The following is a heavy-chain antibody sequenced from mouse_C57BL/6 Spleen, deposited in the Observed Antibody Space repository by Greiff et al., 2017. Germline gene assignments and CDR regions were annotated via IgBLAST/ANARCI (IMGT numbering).Heavy chain of an antibody. D-gene: IGHD2-4*01. Sequence: VQLQESGAELVRPGASVTLSCTASGYTFTDYEMHWVKQTPVHGLEWIGAIDPETGGTAYNQKFKGKVILTADKSSSTAYMELRSLTSEDSAVYYGTRGSTMITPYAMDYGGQGTSVTVSS. CDR3: TRGSTMITPYAMDY. CDR1: GYTFTDYE. CDR2: IDPETGGT. V-gene: IGHV1-15*01. J-gene: IGHJ4*01.